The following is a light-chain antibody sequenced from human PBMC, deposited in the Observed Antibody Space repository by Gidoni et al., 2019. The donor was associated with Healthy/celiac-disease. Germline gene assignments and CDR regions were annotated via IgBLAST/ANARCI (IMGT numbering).Light chain of an antibody. CDR1: QSVSSSY. J-gene: IGKJ2*01. Sequence: IALTQSPGTLSLSPGERATLSCSASQSVSSSYLAWYQQKPGQAPRLLIYGASSRATGIPDRFSGSGSGTDFTLTISRLEPEDFAVYYCQQYGSSPYTFGQGTKLEIK. CDR2: GAS. V-gene: IGKV3-20*01. CDR3: QQYGSSPYT.